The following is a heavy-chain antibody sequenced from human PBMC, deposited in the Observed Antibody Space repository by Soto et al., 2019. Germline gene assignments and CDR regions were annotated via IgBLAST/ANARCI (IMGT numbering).Heavy chain of an antibody. Sequence: ASVKVSCKASGYTFTSYGISWVRQAPGQGLEWMGWISAYTGDTNYAQKLQGRVTMATDTSTRTAYMELRSLRSDDTAVYYCARGSSPRSIVVVPAAEGTFDIWGQGTMVTVSS. CDR3: ARGSSPRSIVVVPAAEGTFDI. J-gene: IGHJ3*02. CDR2: ISAYTGDT. D-gene: IGHD2-2*01. V-gene: IGHV1-18*01. CDR1: GYTFTSYG.